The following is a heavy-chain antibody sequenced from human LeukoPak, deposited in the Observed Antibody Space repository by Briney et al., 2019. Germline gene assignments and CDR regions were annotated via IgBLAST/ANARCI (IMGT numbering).Heavy chain of an antibody. CDR1: GFSLSTSGMC. V-gene: IGHV2-70*11. CDR2: IDWDDDK. D-gene: IGHD1-14*01. Sequence: SGPTLVNPTPPLTLTCTFSGFSLSTSGMCVSWIRQPPGKALEWLARIDWDDDKYYNRSLKTRLTISKDTSKNQVILTMTNMDPVDTAIYYCARIKPGSYYYMDVWGNGTTVTVSS. CDR3: ARIKPGSYYYMDV. J-gene: IGHJ6*03.